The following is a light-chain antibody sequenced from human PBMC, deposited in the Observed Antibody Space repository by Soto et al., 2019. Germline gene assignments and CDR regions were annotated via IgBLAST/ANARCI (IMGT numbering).Light chain of an antibody. CDR2: AAS. V-gene: IGKV1-9*01. CDR1: QGISSY. Sequence: DIQLTQSPSFLSASVGDRVTITCRASQGISSYLAWYQQKPGKAPKLLIYAASTLQSGVPSRFSGSGSGTEFTLTISSLQPEDFVTYYCQQLNSYPLFFGQGTRLEIK. CDR3: QQLNSYPLF. J-gene: IGKJ5*01.